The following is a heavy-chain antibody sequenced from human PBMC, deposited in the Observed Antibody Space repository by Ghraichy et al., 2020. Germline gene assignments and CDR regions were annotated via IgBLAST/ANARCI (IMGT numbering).Heavy chain of an antibody. CDR1: GYTFSGYY. Sequence: ASVKVSCKASGYTFSGYYMYWVRQAPGQGLEWMGWINPNSGGTKYAQKFQGRVTMTRDTSITTAYMELTWLRSDDTAVYYCARGLGSSSYYDYYGMDVWGQGTTVTVSS. CDR3: ARGLGSSSYYDYYGMDV. CDR2: INPNSGGT. J-gene: IGHJ6*02. V-gene: IGHV1-2*02. D-gene: IGHD6-6*01.